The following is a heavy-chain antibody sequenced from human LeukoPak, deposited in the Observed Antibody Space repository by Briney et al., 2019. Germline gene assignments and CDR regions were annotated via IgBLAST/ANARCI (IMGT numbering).Heavy chain of an antibody. CDR2: IYYSGST. Sequence: SSETLSLTCTVSGGSISSSSYYWGWIRQPPGKGLEWIGSIYYSGSTYYNPSLKSRVTISVDTSKNQFSLKLSSVTAADTAVYYCARGRQRWLVPNPDAFDIWGQGTMVTVSS. CDR1: GGSISSSSYY. D-gene: IGHD6-19*01. CDR3: ARGRQRWLVPNPDAFDI. V-gene: IGHV4-39*07. J-gene: IGHJ3*02.